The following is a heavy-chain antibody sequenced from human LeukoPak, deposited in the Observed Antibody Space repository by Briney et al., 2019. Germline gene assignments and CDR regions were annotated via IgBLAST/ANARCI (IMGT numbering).Heavy chain of an antibody. D-gene: IGHD2-2*02. CDR3: ARDRYTLDY. Sequence: GGSLRLSCAASGLTFSNAWMSWVRQAPGKGLEWVANIKQDRSEKYYVDSVKGRFTISRDNAKNSLYLQMNSLRAEDTAVYYCARDRYTLDYWGQGTLVTVSS. V-gene: IGHV3-7*01. J-gene: IGHJ4*02. CDR1: GLTFSNAW. CDR2: IKQDRSEK.